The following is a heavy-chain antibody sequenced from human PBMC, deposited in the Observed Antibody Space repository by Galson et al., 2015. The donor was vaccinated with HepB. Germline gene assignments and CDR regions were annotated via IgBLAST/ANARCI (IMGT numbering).Heavy chain of an antibody. CDR2: IYYSGTF. J-gene: IGHJ6*03. CDR3: ARSLGDLNGSQHMDV. V-gene: IGHV4-30-4*01. CDR1: GGSTNSGDYY. D-gene: IGHD2-21*01. Sequence: GGSTNSGDYYWTWIRQPPGKGLEWIGYIYYSGTFYYNPSLQSRVAISLDTSKNQFSLRLNSVTAADTAVYYCARSLGDLNGSQHMDVWGEGTTVTVSS.